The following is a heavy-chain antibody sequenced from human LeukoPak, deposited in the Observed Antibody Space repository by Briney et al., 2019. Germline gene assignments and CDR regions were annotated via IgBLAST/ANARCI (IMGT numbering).Heavy chain of an antibody. Sequence: ASVKVSCKASGYTFTGYYMHWVRQAPGQGLEWMGWINPNSGGTNYAQKFQGRVTMTRDTSISTAYMELSRLRSDDTAVYYCARDSLAVYYDILTGLVYYYYMDVWGKGTTVTISS. CDR2: INPNSGGT. CDR1: GYTFTGYY. V-gene: IGHV1-2*02. D-gene: IGHD3-9*01. CDR3: ARDSLAVYYDILTGLVYYYYMDV. J-gene: IGHJ6*03.